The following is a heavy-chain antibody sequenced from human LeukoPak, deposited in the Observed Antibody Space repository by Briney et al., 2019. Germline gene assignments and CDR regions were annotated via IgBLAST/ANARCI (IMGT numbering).Heavy chain of an antibody. D-gene: IGHD6-19*01. CDR2: IYYSGST. CDR1: GGSIGSSSYY. V-gene: IGHV4-39*01. J-gene: IGHJ4*02. Sequence: PSETLSLTCTVSGGSIGSSSYYWGWIRQPPGKGLEWIGSIYYSGSTYYNPSLKSRVTISVDTSKNQFSLKLSSVTAADTAVYYCASTSHHGSAWYFFNYWGQGTLVTVSS. CDR3: ASTSHHGSAWYFFNY.